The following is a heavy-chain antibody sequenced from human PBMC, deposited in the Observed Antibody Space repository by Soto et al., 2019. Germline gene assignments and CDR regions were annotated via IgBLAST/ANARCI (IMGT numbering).Heavy chain of an antibody. J-gene: IGHJ6*02. D-gene: IGHD5-18*01. CDR3: ARNTAMVKTIYYCDGMDV. CDR1: GGTFSSYA. CDR2: IIPIFGTA. V-gene: IGHV1-69*13. Sequence: SVNVSCKASGGTFSSYAISWVRQAPGQGLEWMGGIIPIFGTANYAQKFQGRVTITADESTSTAYMELSSLRSEDTAVYYCARNTAMVKTIYYCDGMDVWGQGTTVTVSS.